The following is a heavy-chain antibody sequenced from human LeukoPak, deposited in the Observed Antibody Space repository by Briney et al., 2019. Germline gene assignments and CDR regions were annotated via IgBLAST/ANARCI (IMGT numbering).Heavy chain of an antibody. V-gene: IGHV3-48*03. CDR3: AREVGADYGDYERDY. J-gene: IGHJ4*02. Sequence: GGSLRLSCAASGFTFSSYEMNWVRQAPGKGLEWVSYISSSGSTIYHADSVKGRFTISRDNAKNSLYLQMNSLRAEDTAVYYCAREVGADYGDYERDYWGQGTLVTVSS. CDR1: GFTFSSYE. CDR2: ISSSGSTI. D-gene: IGHD4-17*01.